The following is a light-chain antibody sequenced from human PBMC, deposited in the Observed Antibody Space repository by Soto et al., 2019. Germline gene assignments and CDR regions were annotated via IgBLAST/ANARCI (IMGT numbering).Light chain of an antibody. Sequence: EIVMTQSPDTLSVSPGGRATLSCRASQSISDTLAWYQQKPGQAPRLLIHGASTRAPGFPARFSGSGSGTDFTLTISSLQSEDFAVYYCQQYNNWWTFGQGTKVDIK. CDR3: QQYNNWWT. CDR2: GAS. J-gene: IGKJ1*01. V-gene: IGKV3-15*01. CDR1: QSISDT.